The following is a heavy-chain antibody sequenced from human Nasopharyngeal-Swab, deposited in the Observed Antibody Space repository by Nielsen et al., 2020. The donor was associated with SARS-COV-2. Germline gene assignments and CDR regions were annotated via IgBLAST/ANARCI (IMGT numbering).Heavy chain of an antibody. J-gene: IGHJ4*02. CDR3: ARQTTVTNYFDY. CDR1: GFTFSSYS. V-gene: IGHV3-21*01. D-gene: IGHD4-17*01. Sequence: GGSLRLSCAASGFTFSSYSMNWVRQAPGKGLEWVSSISSSSSYIYYADSVKGRFTISRGNAKNSLYLQMNSLRAEDTAVYYCARQTTVTNYFDYWGQGTLVTVSS. CDR2: ISSSSSYI.